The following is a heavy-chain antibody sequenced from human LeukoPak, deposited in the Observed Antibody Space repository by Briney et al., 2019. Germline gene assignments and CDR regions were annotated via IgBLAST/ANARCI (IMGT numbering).Heavy chain of an antibody. J-gene: IGHJ6*02. D-gene: IGHD6-13*01. V-gene: IGHV3-48*02. CDR1: GFTFSSYS. CDR2: ISSSSSTI. CDR3: ARDLAAAGYYYYYGMDV. Sequence: GGSLRLSCAASGFTFSSYSMNWVRQAPGKGLEWVSYISSSSSTIYYADSVKGRFTISRDNAKNSLYLQMNSLRDEDTAVYYCARDLAAAGYYYYYGMDVWGQGTTVTVSS.